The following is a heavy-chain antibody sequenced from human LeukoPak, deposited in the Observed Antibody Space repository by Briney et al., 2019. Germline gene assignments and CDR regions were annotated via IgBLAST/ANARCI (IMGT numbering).Heavy chain of an antibody. CDR2: ISAYNGNT. V-gene: IGHV1-18*01. D-gene: IGHD5-18*01. Sequence: ASVKVSCKASGYTFTSYGISWVRQAPGQGLEWMGWISAYNGNTNYAQKLQGRVTMTTDTSTSTAYMELRSLRSDDTAVYYCARERTVDTAMVTVSDYWGQGTLVTVFS. CDR1: GYTFTSYG. CDR3: ARERTVDTAMVTVSDY. J-gene: IGHJ4*02.